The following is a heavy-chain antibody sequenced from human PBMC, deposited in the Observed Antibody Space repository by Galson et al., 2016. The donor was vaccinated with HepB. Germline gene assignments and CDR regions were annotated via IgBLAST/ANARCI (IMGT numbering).Heavy chain of an antibody. D-gene: IGHD6-19*01. J-gene: IGHJ1*01. V-gene: IGHV6-1*01. CDR3: ARCSRWSCGF. Sequence: CAISGDSVSNNSAAWNRIRQSPSRGLEWLGRTYFRSKWYRDYAVFVKGRLTINPDTSKNQFSLQLNSVTPEDAATYYCARCSRWSCGFWGQGTLITVSS. CDR2: TYFRSKWYR. CDR1: GDSVSNNSAA.